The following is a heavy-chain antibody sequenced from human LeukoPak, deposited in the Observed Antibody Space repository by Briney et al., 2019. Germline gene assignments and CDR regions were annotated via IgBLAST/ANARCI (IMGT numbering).Heavy chain of an antibody. J-gene: IGHJ4*02. D-gene: IGHD3-10*01. V-gene: IGHV4-4*07. CDR3: AREGGLAPPYGSGIDY. CDR1: GGSISSYY. Sequence: SETLSLTCTVSGGSISSYYWSWIRQPAGKGLEWIGRIYTSGSTNYNPSLKSRVTMSVDTSKNQFSLKLSSVTAADTAVYYCAREGGLAPPYGSGIDYWGQGTLVTVSS. CDR2: IYTSGST.